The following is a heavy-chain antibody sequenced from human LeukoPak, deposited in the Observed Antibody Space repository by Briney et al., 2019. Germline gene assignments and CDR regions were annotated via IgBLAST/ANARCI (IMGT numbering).Heavy chain of an antibody. V-gene: IGHV3-21*01. J-gene: IGHJ4*02. CDR2: ISSSSSYI. D-gene: IGHD3-10*01. Sequence: GGSLRLSCAASGFTFSSYAMHWVRQAPGKGLEWVSSISSSSSYIYYADSVKGRFTISRDNAKNSLYLQMNSLRAEDTAVYYCARDGLLLAFDYWGQGTLVTVSS. CDR3: ARDGLLLAFDY. CDR1: GFTFSSYA.